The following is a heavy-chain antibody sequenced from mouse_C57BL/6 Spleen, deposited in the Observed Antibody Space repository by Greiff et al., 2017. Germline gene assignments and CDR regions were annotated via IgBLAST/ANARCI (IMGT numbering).Heavy chain of an antibody. CDR1: GFTFSSYA. J-gene: IGHJ3*01. Sequence: EVMLVESGGGLVKPGGSLKLSCAASGFTFSSYAMSWVRQTPEKRLEWVATISDGGSYTYYPDNVKGRFTISRDNAKNNLYLQMSHLKSEDTAMYYCARESCPRGFAYWGQGTLVTVSA. CDR2: ISDGGSYT. V-gene: IGHV5-4*01. CDR3: ARESCPRGFAY.